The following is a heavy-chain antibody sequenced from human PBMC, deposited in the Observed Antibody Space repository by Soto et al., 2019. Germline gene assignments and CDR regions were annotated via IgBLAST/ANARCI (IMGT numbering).Heavy chain of an antibody. CDR2: INSDGSST. D-gene: IGHD3-10*01. CDR3: ARGLLWFGDSSDLESYNYHYYMDV. V-gene: IGHV3-74*01. J-gene: IGHJ6*03. Sequence: VQLVESGGGLVQPGGSLRLSCAASRFPFSSYWMYWVRQAPGKGLVWVSHINSDGSSTRYADSVTGRFTISRDNAKNTLYLHMNSLRAEDTAVYYCARGLLWFGDSSDLESYNYHYYMDVWGKGTTVTVSS. CDR1: RFPFSSYW.